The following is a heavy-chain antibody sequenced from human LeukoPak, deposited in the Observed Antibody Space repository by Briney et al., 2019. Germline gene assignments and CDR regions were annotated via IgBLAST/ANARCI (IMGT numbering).Heavy chain of an antibody. CDR1: GFTFSNYG. V-gene: IGHV3-30*02. D-gene: IGHD7-27*01. CDR2: IRYDGNNK. J-gene: IGHJ4*02. CDR3: ARGAWD. Sequence: GGSLRLSCGASGFTFSNYGMHWVRQAPGKGLEWVAFIRYDGNNKYYADSVKGRFTVSRDNSKNTLYLQMNSLRAEDTAVYYCARGAWDWGQGTLVTVSS.